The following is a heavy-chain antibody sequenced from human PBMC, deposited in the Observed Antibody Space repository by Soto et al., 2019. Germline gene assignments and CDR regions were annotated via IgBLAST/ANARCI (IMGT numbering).Heavy chain of an antibody. CDR3: ARVNFGAVVHDAFDL. D-gene: IGHD3-3*01. CDR1: GGSVSSGGYY. V-gene: IGHV4-31*02. Sequence: QVQLQESGPGLVKPSQTLSLTCSVSGGSVSSGGYYWNWIRQLPGKGLEWIGYIYDTETADYNPSLKSRPSVSLDTSKKQFCLTLNSVTPADTAVYYCARVNFGAVVHDAFDLWGQGTVVTVSS. J-gene: IGHJ3*01. CDR2: IYDTETA.